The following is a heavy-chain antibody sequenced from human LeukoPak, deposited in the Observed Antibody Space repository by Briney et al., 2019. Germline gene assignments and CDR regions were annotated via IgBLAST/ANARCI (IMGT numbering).Heavy chain of an antibody. CDR1: GGSISSYY. Sequence: PSETLSLTCTVSGGSISSYYWSWIRQPPGKGLEWIGYIYYSGSTNYNPSLKSRVTISVDTSKNQFSLKLSSVTAADTAVYYCARVGYRDDFRSGYQVPTLFDYWGQGTLVTVSS. D-gene: IGHD3-3*01. CDR3: ARVGYRDDFRSGYQVPTLFDY. J-gene: IGHJ4*02. CDR2: IYYSGST. V-gene: IGHV4-59*01.